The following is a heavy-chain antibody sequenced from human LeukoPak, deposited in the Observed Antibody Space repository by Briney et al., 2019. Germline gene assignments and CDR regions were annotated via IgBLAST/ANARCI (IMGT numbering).Heavy chain of an antibody. CDR3: ARIDTYYYDSSGYYSAFDI. J-gene: IGHJ3*02. V-gene: IGHV3-20*04. CDR2: INWNGGST. Sequence: PGGSLRLSCAASGFTFDNYVMSWVCQAPGKGLEWASGINWNGGSTGYADSVKGRFTISRDNAKNSLYLQMNSLRAEDTALYYCARIDTYYYDSSGYYSAFDIWGQGRIVTVSS. CDR1: GFTFDNYV. D-gene: IGHD3-22*01.